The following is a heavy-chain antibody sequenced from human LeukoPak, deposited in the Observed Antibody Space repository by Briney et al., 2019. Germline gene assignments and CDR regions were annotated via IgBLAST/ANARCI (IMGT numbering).Heavy chain of an antibody. J-gene: IGHJ4*02. CDR1: GYTFTGYY. V-gene: IGHV1-2*02. CDR3: ARVPIRYSSSPGY. D-gene: IGHD6-6*01. CDR2: INPNSGGT. Sequence: EASVKVSCKASGYTFTGYYMHWVRQAPGQGLEWMGWINPNSGGTNYAQKFQGRVTMTRDTSISTAYMELSRLRSDDTAVYYCARVPIRYSSSPGYWGQGTLVTVSS.